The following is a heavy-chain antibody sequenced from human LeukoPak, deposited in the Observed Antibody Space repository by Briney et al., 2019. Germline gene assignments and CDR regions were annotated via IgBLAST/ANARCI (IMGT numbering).Heavy chain of an antibody. CDR3: ARLTSMVRGVISP. CDR1: GYSFTSYW. J-gene: IGHJ5*02. Sequence: GESLKISCKGSGYSFTSYWNGWVRQMPGKGLEWMGIIYPGDSDTRFSPSFQGQVSISADKAISTANLQWSSLKASDTAMYYCARLTSMVRGVISPWGQGTLVTVSS. CDR2: IYPGDSDT. V-gene: IGHV5-51*01. D-gene: IGHD3-10*01.